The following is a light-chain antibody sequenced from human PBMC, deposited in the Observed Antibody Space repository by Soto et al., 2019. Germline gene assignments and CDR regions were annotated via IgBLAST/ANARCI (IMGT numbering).Light chain of an antibody. J-gene: IGLJ1*01. V-gene: IGLV2-14*01. CDR2: EVS. CDR1: SRDIGSTNY. CDR3: SSYTVNSVTLYV. Sequence: QSALTQPASVSGSPGQSITISCTGTSRDIGSTNYVSWYQRHPGKAPKVMIYEVSNRPSGVSNRFSGSKSGNTASLTISGLQAEDEADYYCSSYTVNSVTLYVFGTGTKVTVL.